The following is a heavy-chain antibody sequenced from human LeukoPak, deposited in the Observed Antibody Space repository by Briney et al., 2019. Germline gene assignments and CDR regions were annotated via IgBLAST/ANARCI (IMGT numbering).Heavy chain of an antibody. D-gene: IGHD2-15*01. Sequence: GGSLRLSCAASGFIFSGYGMNWVRQAPGKGLEWVSSTSTSSNYMYYADSVKGRFTISRDNAKNSLYLQMNSLRAEDTAVYYCARFSSLPCSGGSCPLDYWGQGTLVTVSS. CDR1: GFIFSGYG. J-gene: IGHJ4*02. V-gene: IGHV3-21*01. CDR2: TSTSSNYM. CDR3: ARFSSLPCSGGSCPLDY.